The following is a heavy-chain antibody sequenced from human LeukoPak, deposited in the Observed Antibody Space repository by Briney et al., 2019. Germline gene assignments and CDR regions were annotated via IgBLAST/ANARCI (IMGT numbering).Heavy chain of an antibody. CDR2: IYHSGST. Sequence: SETLSLTCAVSGGSIRSSNWWSWVRQPPGKGLEWIGEIYHSGSTNYNPSLKSRVTISVDTSKNQFSLKLSSVTAADTAVYYCAGGLGMPVVDAFDIWGQGTMVTVSS. CDR1: GGSIRSSNW. V-gene: IGHV4-4*02. CDR3: AGGLGMPVVDAFDI. J-gene: IGHJ3*02. D-gene: IGHD7-27*01.